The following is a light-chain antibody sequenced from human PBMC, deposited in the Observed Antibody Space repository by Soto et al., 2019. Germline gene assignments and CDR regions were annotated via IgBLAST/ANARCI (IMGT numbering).Light chain of an antibody. Sequence: GDRVTLSCRASQNIANYLIWYQQKPGRAPKLLIHAASSLQSGVPPRFSGSGSGTDFTLTISSLQPEDFATYYCQQSYRSPLTFGGGTTVEIK. CDR1: QNIANY. J-gene: IGKJ4*01. V-gene: IGKV1-39*01. CDR3: QQSYRSPLT. CDR2: AAS.